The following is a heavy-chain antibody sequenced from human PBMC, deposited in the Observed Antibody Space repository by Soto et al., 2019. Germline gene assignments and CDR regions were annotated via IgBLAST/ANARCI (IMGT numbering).Heavy chain of an antibody. D-gene: IGHD2-2*02. V-gene: IGHV3-15*01. CDR2: IKSKTDGGTT. Sequence: GESLKISCAASGFTFSNAWMSWVRQAPGKGLEWVGRIKSKTDGGTTDYAAPVKGRFTISRDDSKNTLYLQMNSLKTEDTAVYYCTTGDLGYCSSTSCYNFDYWGQGTLVTVSS. CDR1: GFTFSNAW. J-gene: IGHJ4*02. CDR3: TTGDLGYCSSTSCYNFDY.